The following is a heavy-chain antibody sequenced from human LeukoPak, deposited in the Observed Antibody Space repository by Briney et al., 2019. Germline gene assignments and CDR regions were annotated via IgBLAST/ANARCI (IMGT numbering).Heavy chain of an antibody. Sequence: GRSLRLSCAASGFTFSSYSMNWVRQAPGKGLEWVSSISSSSSYIYYADSVKGRFTISRDNAKNSLYLQMNSLRAEDTAVYYCARRIRVSDAFDIWGQGTMVTVSS. CDR1: GFTFSSYS. D-gene: IGHD2-15*01. J-gene: IGHJ3*02. V-gene: IGHV3-21*01. CDR3: ARRIRVSDAFDI. CDR2: ISSSSSYI.